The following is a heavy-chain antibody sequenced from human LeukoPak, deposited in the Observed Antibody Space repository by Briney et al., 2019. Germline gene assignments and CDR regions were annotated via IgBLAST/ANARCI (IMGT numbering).Heavy chain of an antibody. D-gene: IGHD4-17*01. J-gene: IGHJ6*04. CDR1: GLTFSSYE. CDR3: ARDASYGDYSFDYYGMDV. Sequence: GGSLRLSCAASGLTFSSYEMNWVRQAPGKGLEWVSYISSSGSTIYYADSVKGRFTISRDNAKNSLYLQMNSLRAEDTAVYYCARDASYGDYSFDYYGMDVWGKGTTVTVSS. CDR2: ISSSGSTI. V-gene: IGHV3-48*03.